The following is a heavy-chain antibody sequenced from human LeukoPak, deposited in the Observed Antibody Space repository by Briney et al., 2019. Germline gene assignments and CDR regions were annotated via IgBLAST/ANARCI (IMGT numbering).Heavy chain of an antibody. Sequence: SETLSLTCTVSGGSISSGDYYWSWIRQPPGKGLEWIGYIYYSGSTYYNPSLKSRVTISVDTSKNQFSLKLSSVTAADTAVYYCARVWGAATYYDYWGQGTLVTVSS. V-gene: IGHV4-30-4*01. D-gene: IGHD3-16*01. CDR3: ARVWGAATYYDY. CDR1: GGSISSGDYY. J-gene: IGHJ4*02. CDR2: IYYSGST.